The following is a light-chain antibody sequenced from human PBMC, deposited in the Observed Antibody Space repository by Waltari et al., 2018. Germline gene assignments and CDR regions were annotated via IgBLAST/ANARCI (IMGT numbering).Light chain of an antibody. CDR2: DVS. CDR3: SSYTSSSTWV. J-gene: IGLJ3*02. CDR1: SSDVGGYTY. V-gene: IGLV2-14*01. Sequence: QSALTQPASVSGSPGQSITISCTGTSSDVGGYTYVSWYQQHPGKAPKLMIYDVSNRPSGVSNRFSGSKSGHTASLTISGLQAEDEADYYCSSYTSSSTWVFGGGTKLTVL.